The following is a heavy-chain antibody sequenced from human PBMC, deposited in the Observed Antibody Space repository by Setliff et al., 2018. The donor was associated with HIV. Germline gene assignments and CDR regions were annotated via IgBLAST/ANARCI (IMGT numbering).Heavy chain of an antibody. D-gene: IGHD2-2*01. V-gene: IGHV5-51*01. CDR2: IYPGDSDT. Sequence: GESLKISCEASGYIFTDYWIGWVRQMPGKGLEWMGIIYPGDSDTRYSPSFQGQVTLSVDKSISTAYLQWSSLKASDTAMYYCATPISITSGSAFDYWGQGTLVTVSS. CDR3: ATPISITSGSAFDY. J-gene: IGHJ4*02. CDR1: GYIFTDYW.